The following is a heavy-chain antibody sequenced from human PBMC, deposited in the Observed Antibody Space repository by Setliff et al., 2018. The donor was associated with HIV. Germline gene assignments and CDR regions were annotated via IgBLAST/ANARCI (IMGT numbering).Heavy chain of an antibody. D-gene: IGHD1-1*01. J-gene: IGHJ4*02. CDR3: ARDSEPMSGTWYDY. V-gene: IGHV4-61*02. Sequence: SETLSLTCTVSGDFISSGNFHWNWIRQPAGKGPEWIGLIYTRGSVSYNPSLMSRVTISLDTSKNQLSLKLTSVTAADTGTYYCARDSEPMSGTWYDYWGQGTLVTVSS. CDR2: IYTRGSV. CDR1: GDFISSGNFH.